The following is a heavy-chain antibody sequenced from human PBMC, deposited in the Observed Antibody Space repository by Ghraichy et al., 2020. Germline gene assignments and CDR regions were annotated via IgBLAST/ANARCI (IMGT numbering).Heavy chain of an antibody. CDR1: GFTFSSYW. CDR2: IKQDGSEK. Sequence: LSLTCAASGFTFSSYWMSWVRQAPGKGLEWVANIKQDGSEKYYVDSVKGRFTISRDNAKNSLYLQMNSLRAEDTAVYYCARELNDILTGPYGMDVWGQGTTVTVSS. J-gene: IGHJ6*02. V-gene: IGHV3-7*03. CDR3: ARELNDILTGPYGMDV. D-gene: IGHD3-9*01.